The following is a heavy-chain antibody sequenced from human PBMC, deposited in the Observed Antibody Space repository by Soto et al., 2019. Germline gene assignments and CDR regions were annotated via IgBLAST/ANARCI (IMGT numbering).Heavy chain of an antibody. J-gene: IGHJ5*02. V-gene: IGHV1-69*13. CDR2: IIPIFGTA. Sequence: SVKVSCKASGGTFSSYAISWVRQAPGQGLEWMGGIIPIFGTANYAQKFQGRVTITADESTSTAYMELSSLRSEDTAVYYCARDGNFVRLAAAGTWFDPWGQGTLVTVSS. CDR1: GGTFSSYA. D-gene: IGHD6-13*01. CDR3: ARDGNFVRLAAAGTWFDP.